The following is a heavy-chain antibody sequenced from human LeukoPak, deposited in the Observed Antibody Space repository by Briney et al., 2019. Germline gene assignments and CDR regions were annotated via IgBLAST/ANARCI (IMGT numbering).Heavy chain of an antibody. V-gene: IGHV4-38-2*01. J-gene: IGHJ5*02. CDR3: ARLGRWLTPRLSWFDP. CDR2: IYHSGSN. CDR1: GYSISSGYY. D-gene: IGHD5-24*01. Sequence: PSETLSLTCAVSGYSISSGYYWGWIRQPPGKGLEWIESIYHSGSNYYNPSLKSRVTISVDTSKNQFSLKLSSVTAADTAVYYCARLGRWLTPRLSWFDPWGQGTLVTVSS.